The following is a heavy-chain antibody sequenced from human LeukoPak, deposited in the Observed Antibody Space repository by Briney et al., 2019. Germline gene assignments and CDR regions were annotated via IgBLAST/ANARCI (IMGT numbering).Heavy chain of an antibody. CDR3: ARTANFAAGYYIDY. J-gene: IGHJ4*02. Sequence: GGSLRLSFAASGFPFRSYTMNWVRPAPGKGVEWVSSISGSSRHKYYADSVRGRFTISRDNVKNSLYLQMNSLRAEDTAVYYCARTANFAAGYYIDYWGQGTLVTVSS. V-gene: IGHV3-21*01. CDR2: ISGSSRHK. CDR1: GFPFRSYT. D-gene: IGHD6-13*01.